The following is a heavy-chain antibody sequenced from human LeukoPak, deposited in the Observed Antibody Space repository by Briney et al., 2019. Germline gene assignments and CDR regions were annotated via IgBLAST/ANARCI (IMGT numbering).Heavy chain of an antibody. J-gene: IGHJ4*02. CDR3: VRLRKDIVVVIAATV. V-gene: IGHV4-39*01. CDR2: IYYGGSP. CDR1: GDSINNTNYF. D-gene: IGHD2-15*01. Sequence: SETLSLTCTVSGDSINNTNYFWGWIRQPPRKGLEWIGKIYYGGSPYYNPSLRSRISISADTSKNQFSLNLSSVTAADTAVYYCVRLRKDIVVVIAATVWGPGTLVTVSS.